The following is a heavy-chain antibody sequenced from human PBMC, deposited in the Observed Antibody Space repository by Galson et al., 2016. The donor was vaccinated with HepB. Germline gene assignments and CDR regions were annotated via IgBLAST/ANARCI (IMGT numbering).Heavy chain of an antibody. CDR3: ARESRGSGSNI. Sequence: SLRLSCAASGFTFSSFWMSWVRQTPGKGLEWVAHINQDGSERYYVDSAKGRFTISRDNAENLLYLQMNSLRAEDTAVYHCARESRGSGSNIWGQGTLVTVSS. J-gene: IGHJ4*02. V-gene: IGHV3-7*03. D-gene: IGHD5-12*01. CDR2: INQDGSER. CDR1: GFTFSSFW.